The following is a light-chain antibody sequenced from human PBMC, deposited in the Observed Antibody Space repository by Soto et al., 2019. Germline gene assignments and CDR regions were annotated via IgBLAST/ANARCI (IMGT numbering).Light chain of an antibody. Sequence: VQMTQSPATLSASVLDRVTITFLASQSISNRVACYQLKSGKAPNRLIYYAASLESGVPSRFSGSGAGTEYTLTISSLQPDDFATYYYRQYNSYSWTFGQGTKVDIK. CDR2: YAA. CDR3: RQYNSYSWT. V-gene: IGKV1-5*01. CDR1: QSISNR. J-gene: IGKJ1*01.